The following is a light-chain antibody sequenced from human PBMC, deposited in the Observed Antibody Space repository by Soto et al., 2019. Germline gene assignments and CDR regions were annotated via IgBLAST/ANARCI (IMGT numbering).Light chain of an antibody. J-gene: IGLJ1*01. CDR2: ANN. Sequence: QSVLTQPPSVSGAPGQRVTLSCTVSSSNIGARYDVHWHQQVPGTAPKLLIYANNNRPSGVPDRFIGSRSGTSASLAITGLQAEDEADYYCQSYDSTLRGYVFGTGTKVTVL. CDR1: SSNIGARYD. V-gene: IGLV1-40*01. CDR3: QSYDSTLRGYV.